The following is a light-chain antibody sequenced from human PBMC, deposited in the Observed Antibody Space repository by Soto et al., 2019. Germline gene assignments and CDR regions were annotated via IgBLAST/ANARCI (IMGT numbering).Light chain of an antibody. CDR1: QSVSSSY. J-gene: IGKJ3*01. CDR2: GAS. CDR3: QQYSSLPLFG. V-gene: IGKV3-20*01. Sequence: EIVLTQSPGTLSLSPGERATLSCRASQSVSSSYLAWYQQKPGQAPGLLIYGASSRATGIPDRFSGSGSGTDFTLTISRLEPEDFEVYYCQQYSSLPLFGFGPGTKVDIK.